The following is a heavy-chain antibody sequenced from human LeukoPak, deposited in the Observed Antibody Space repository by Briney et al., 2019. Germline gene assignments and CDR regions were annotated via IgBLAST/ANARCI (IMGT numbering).Heavy chain of an antibody. CDR1: GGTFSSYA. D-gene: IGHD3-22*01. CDR3: ARGVYYYDSSGKRYYFDY. J-gene: IGHJ4*02. Sequence: SVKVSCKASGGTFSSYAISWVRQAPGQGLEWMGRIIPILGIANYAQKFQGRVTITADTSTSTAYMELSSLRSDDTAVYYCARGVYYYDSSGKRYYFDYWGQGTLVTVSS. V-gene: IGHV1-69*04. CDR2: IIPILGIA.